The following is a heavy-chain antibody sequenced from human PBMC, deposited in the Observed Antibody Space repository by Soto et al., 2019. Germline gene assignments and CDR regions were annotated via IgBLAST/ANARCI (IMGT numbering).Heavy chain of an antibody. CDR3: ARDLRVRGVLGFYYYYGMDV. CDR2: ISAYNGNT. D-gene: IGHD3-10*01. V-gene: IGHV1-18*01. Sequence: ASVKVSCKASGYTFTSYGISWVRQAPGQGLEWMGWISAYNGNTNYAQKLQGRVTMTTDTSTSTAYMELRSLRSDDTAVYYCARDLRVRGVLGFYYYYGMDVWGQGTTVTVSS. J-gene: IGHJ6*02. CDR1: GYTFTSYG.